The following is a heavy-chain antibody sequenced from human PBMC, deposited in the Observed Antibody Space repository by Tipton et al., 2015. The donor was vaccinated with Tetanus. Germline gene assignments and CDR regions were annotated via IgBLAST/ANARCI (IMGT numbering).Heavy chain of an antibody. CDR1: GYTFTSYG. J-gene: IGHJ5*02. V-gene: IGHV1-18*04. CDR3: ARDAEDNYDFWSGSIPQYP. CDR2: ISAYNGNT. D-gene: IGHD3-3*01. Sequence: QLVQSGAEVKKPGASVKVSCKASGYTFTSYGISWVRQAPGQGLEWMGWISAYNGNTNYAQKLQGRVTMTPDTSTSTAYMELRSLRSDDTAVYYCARDAEDNYDFWSGSIPQYPWGQGTLVTVSS.